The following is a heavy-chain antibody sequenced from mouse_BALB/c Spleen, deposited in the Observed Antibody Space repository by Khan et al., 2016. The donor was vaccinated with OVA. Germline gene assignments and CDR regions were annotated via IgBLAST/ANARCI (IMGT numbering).Heavy chain of an antibody. Sequence: QVQLQQPGAELVKPGASVKLSCKASGYTLTRYYMYWVKQRPGQGLEWIGGINPGNGGTNLNEKFKNKATLTVDKSSTTVYMQLSSLTSEDSAVHYCTRNYGYDYFDYWGQGTTLTVSS. CDR1: GYTLTRYY. D-gene: IGHD1-2*01. J-gene: IGHJ2*01. V-gene: IGHV1S81*02. CDR2: INPGNGGT. CDR3: TRNYGYDYFDY.